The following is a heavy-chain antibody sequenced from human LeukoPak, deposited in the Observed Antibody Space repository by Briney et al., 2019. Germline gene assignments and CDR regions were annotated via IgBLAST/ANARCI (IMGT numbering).Heavy chain of an antibody. CDR1: GFTFSSYG. Sequence: GSLRLSCAASGFTFSSYGMHWIRQPPGKGLEWIGEINHSGSTNYNPSLKSRVTISIDTSKNQSSLKLTSVTAADTAVYYCAGYREYWDWHFDLWGRGAPVTVSP. J-gene: IGHJ2*01. V-gene: IGHV4-34*08. CDR3: AGYREYWDWHFDL. CDR2: INHSGST. D-gene: IGHD2-8*02.